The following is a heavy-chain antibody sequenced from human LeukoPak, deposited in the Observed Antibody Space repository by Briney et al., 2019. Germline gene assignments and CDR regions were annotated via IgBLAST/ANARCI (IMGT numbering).Heavy chain of an antibody. CDR2: IYPSGST. D-gene: IGHD2-15*01. CDR1: GGSISSDY. CDR3: ARAQYCSGGSCYWAFDL. V-gene: IGHV4-4*07. Sequence: SETLSLTCTVSGGSISSDYWSWIRQPAGKGLEWIGRIYPSGSTNYNPSLKSRVTMSVDTSKNQFSLKLSSVTAADTAVFYCARAQYCSGGSCYWAFDLWGQGALVTVSS. J-gene: IGHJ4*02.